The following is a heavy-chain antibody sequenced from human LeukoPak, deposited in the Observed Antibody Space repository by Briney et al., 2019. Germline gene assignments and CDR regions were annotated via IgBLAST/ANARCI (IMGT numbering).Heavy chain of an antibody. Sequence: PSQTLSLTCTVSGGSISSGGYYWSWIRQHPGKGLEWIGYIYYSGSTYYNPSLKSRVTISVDTSKNQFSLKLSSVTAADTAVYYCARDLIPAAAPYYYGMDVWGQGTTVTVSS. D-gene: IGHD2-2*01. V-gene: IGHV4-31*03. CDR3: ARDLIPAAAPYYYGMDV. CDR1: GGSISSGGYY. J-gene: IGHJ6*02. CDR2: IYYSGST.